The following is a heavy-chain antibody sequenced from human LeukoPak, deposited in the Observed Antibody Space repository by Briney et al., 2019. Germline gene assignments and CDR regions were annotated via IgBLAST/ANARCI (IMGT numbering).Heavy chain of an antibody. CDR1: GFTFSSYA. J-gene: IGHJ6*02. Sequence: GGSLRLSCAASGFTFSSYAMNWVRQAPGKGLEWVSGIVDSGDITYYADSVKGRFTISRDNSKNMLYLQMNSLRAEDTAVYYCAKVKGFGTTAYGMDVWGQGTTVTVSS. D-gene: IGHD3-10*01. CDR2: IVDSGDIT. CDR3: AKVKGFGTTAYGMDV. V-gene: IGHV3-23*01.